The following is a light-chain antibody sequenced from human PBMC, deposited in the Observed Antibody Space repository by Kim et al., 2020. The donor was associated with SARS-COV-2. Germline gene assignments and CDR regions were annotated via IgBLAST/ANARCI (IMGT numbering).Light chain of an antibody. V-gene: IGKV3-11*01. J-gene: IGKJ4*01. CDR1: QGISSY. CDR3: QQRTSWPTVT. CDR2: DAS. Sequence: EIVLTQSPATLFLSPGERATLSCRASQGISSYLAWYQQKPGQAPRLLIYDASNRATGIPARFSGSGSGTDFTLTISSLEPEDFAVYYCQQRTSWPTVTFGGGTKVDI.